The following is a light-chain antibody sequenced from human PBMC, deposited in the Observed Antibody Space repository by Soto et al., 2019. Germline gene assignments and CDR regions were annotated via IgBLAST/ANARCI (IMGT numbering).Light chain of an antibody. V-gene: IGKV3-11*01. CDR3: QQRSNWYT. J-gene: IGKJ2*01. Sequence: EIVLTQSPATLSLSPGERATLSCRASQSVSSYLAWYQQKPGQAPRLLIYDASNMATGIPARFSGSGSGTQITLTISSLEPEDFAVYYCQQRSNWYTFGQGTKLEIK. CDR2: DAS. CDR1: QSVSSY.